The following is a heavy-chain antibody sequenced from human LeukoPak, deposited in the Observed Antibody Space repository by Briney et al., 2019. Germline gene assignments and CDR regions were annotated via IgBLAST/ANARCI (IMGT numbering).Heavy chain of an antibody. CDR3: AKDVGWLQPLNFDY. CDR2: ISYDGSNK. D-gene: IGHD5-24*01. V-gene: IGHV3-30*18. Sequence: GGSLRLSCAASGFTFSSYGMHWVRQAPGKGLEWVAVISYDGSNKYYADSVKGRFTISRDNSKNTLYLQMNSLRAEDTAVYYCAKDVGWLQPLNFDYWGQGTLVTVSS. CDR1: GFTFSSYG. J-gene: IGHJ4*02.